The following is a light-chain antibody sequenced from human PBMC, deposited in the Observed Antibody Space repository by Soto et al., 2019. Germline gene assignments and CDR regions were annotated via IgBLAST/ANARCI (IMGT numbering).Light chain of an antibody. CDR3: QHYNSYSEA. Sequence: DIQMTQSPSTLSASVGDGVAITCRASQSISSYLAWYQQKPGKAPKLLIYAASTLQSGVPSRFSGSGSGTEFTLTISSLQPDDFATYYCQHYNSYSEAFGQGTKVDNK. CDR1: QSISSY. J-gene: IGKJ1*01. CDR2: AAS. V-gene: IGKV1-5*01.